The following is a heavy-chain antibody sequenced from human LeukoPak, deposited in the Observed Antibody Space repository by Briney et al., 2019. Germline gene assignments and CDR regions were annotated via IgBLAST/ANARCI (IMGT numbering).Heavy chain of an antibody. Sequence: GGSLRLSCAASGFTFSRYAMSWVRQAPGKGLEWVSAISGSGGSTYYADSVKGRFTISRDNSKNTLYLQMNSLRAEDTAVYYCAKARAPIVGATTSFYYFDYWGQGTLVTVSS. D-gene: IGHD1-26*01. CDR3: AKARAPIVGATTSFYYFDY. CDR2: ISGSGGST. CDR1: GFTFSRYA. V-gene: IGHV3-23*01. J-gene: IGHJ4*02.